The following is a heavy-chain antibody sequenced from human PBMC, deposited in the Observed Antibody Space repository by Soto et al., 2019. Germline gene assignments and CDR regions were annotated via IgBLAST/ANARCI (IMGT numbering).Heavy chain of an antibody. CDR2: INHSGST. CDR1: GGCFSGYY. Sequence: PSETLSLTCAVYGGCFSGYYWSWIRQPPGKGLEWIGEINHSGSTNYNPSLKSRVTISVDTSKNQFSLKLSSVTAADTAVYYCARGQMVRGDIYYKDVWGKGTTVTVSS. J-gene: IGHJ6*03. V-gene: IGHV4-34*01. CDR3: ARGQMVRGDIYYKDV. D-gene: IGHD3-10*01.